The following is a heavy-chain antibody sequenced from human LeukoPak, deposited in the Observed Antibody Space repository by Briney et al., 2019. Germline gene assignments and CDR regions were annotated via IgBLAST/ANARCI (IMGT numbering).Heavy chain of an antibody. CDR3: AKDLEEGTVGVDYYYMDV. Sequence: GGSLRLSCAASGFTFSSYGMHWVRQAPGKGLEWVAFIRYDGSNKYYADSAKGRFTISRDNSKNTLYLQMNSLRAEDTAVYYCAKDLEEGTVGVDYYYMDVWGKGTTVTVSS. V-gene: IGHV3-30*02. CDR2: IRYDGSNK. D-gene: IGHD4-23*01. CDR1: GFTFSSYG. J-gene: IGHJ6*03.